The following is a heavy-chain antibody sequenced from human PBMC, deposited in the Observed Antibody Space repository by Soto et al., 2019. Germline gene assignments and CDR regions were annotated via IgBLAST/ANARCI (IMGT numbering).Heavy chain of an antibody. V-gene: IGHV3-23*01. Sequence: ELRLLEWGGGLVQPGGSLRLSCAGSGFTFSSNAMSWVRQAPGNGLEWVSSVSGDGYASDYADSVKGRFTVSRHNSKNTLYLQMNSLRAEDTAVYYCAKRHYYGSGSFALATWGQGTLVTVSS. CDR1: GFTFSSNA. J-gene: IGHJ4*03. CDR2: VSGDGYAS. CDR3: AKRHYYGSGSFALAT. D-gene: IGHD3-10*01.